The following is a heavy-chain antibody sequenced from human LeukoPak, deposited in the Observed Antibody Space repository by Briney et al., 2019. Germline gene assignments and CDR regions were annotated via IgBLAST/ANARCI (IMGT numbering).Heavy chain of an antibody. V-gene: IGHV4-30-2*01. J-gene: IGHJ4*02. CDR2: IYHSGST. CDR3: ARDSDDFSTFDY. D-gene: IGHD3-3*01. Sequence: SETLSLTCTVSGGSISSGGYYWSWIRQPPGKGLEWIGYIYHSGSTYYNPSLKSRVTISVDRSKNQFSLKLSSVTAADTAVYYCARDSDDFSTFDYWGQGTLVTVSS. CDR1: GGSISSGGYY.